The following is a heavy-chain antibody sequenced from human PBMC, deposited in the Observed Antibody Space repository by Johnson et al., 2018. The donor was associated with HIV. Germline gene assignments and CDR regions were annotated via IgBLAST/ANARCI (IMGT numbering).Heavy chain of an antibody. Sequence: VQLVESGGGVVQPGRSLRLSCAASDFTFSNNAIHWVRQAPGKGLEWVSAISGSGGSTYYADSVKGRFTISRDNSKNTLYLQMNSLRAEDTAVYYCAKDYATASCAVPDAFDIWGQGIMVTVSS. D-gene: IGHD1-26*01. J-gene: IGHJ3*02. CDR3: AKDYATASCAVPDAFDI. CDR1: DFTFSNNA. CDR2: ISGSGGST. V-gene: IGHV3-23*04.